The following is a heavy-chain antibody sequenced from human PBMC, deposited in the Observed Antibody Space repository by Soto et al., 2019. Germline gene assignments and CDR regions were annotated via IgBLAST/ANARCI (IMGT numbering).Heavy chain of an antibody. CDR3: ARDTKGIRDGMEV. J-gene: IGHJ6*02. V-gene: IGHV1-69*13. CDR2: IIPIFGTA. CDR1: GGTFSSYA. D-gene: IGHD5-18*01. Sequence: GASVKVSCKASGGTFSSYAISWVRQAPGQGLEWMGGIIPIFGTANYAQKFQGRVTITADESTSTAYMELSSLRSEDTAVYYCARDTKGIRDGMEVWGQGTTVTVSS.